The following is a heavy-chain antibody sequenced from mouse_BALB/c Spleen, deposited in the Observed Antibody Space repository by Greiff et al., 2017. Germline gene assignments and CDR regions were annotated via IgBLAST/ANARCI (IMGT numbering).Heavy chain of an antibody. CDR2: VNPYNGGT. CDR3: ARSDDYGSSYGDY. J-gene: IGHJ2*01. D-gene: IGHD1-1*01. Sequence: EVQLQQSGPELVKPGASVKMSCKASGYTFTDYYMDWVKQSHGESFEWIGRVNPYNGGTSYNQKFKGKATLTVDKSSSTAYMELNSLTSEDSAVYYCARSDDYGSSYGDYWGQGTTLTVSS. V-gene: IGHV1-19*01. CDR1: GYTFTDYY.